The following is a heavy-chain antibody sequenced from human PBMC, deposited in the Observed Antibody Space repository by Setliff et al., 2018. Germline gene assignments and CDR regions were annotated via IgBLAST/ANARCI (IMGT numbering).Heavy chain of an antibody. CDR3: AKDQGTGYCSGGSCYLFEH. V-gene: IGHV3-33*03. CDR1: GFNFSSYG. J-gene: IGHJ4*02. D-gene: IGHD2-15*01. CDR2: IWFDGSNH. Sequence: TGGSLRLSCAASGFNFSSYGMHWVRQAPGKGLEWVAAIWFDGSNHYYVDSVKGRFIISRDNSKNMLYLQMDSLRVEDTAVYYCAKDQGTGYCSGGSCYLFEHWGQGVQVTVSS.